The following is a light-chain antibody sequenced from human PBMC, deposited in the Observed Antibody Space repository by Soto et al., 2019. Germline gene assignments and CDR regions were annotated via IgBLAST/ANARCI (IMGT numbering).Light chain of an antibody. V-gene: IGLV2-14*03. CDR3: RSYTSNDVV. Sequence: QSALTQPASVSGSPGQSVTISCTGTSSDVGGYKYVSWYQQHPNRAPKLIIYDVANRPSGVSNRFSGSKSGDTASLTISGLQADDEANYYCRSYTSNDVVFGGGTKLTVL. CDR1: SSDVGGYKY. J-gene: IGLJ2*01. CDR2: DVA.